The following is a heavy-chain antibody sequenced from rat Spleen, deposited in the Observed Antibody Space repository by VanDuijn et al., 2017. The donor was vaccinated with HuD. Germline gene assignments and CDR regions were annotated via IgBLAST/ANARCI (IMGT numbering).Heavy chain of an antibody. CDR2: ISTSGSRT. Sequence: EVQLVESGGGLVQPGRSLKLSCAASGFTFSDYYMAWVRQAPKKGLEWVASISTSGSRTYYPDSVKGRFTISRDNAKSSLYLQMNSLKSEDTATYYCARHNSGSKDAWGQGASVTVSS. CDR3: ARHNSGSKDA. J-gene: IGHJ4*01. V-gene: IGHV5-25*01. D-gene: IGHD4-3*01. CDR1: GFTFSDYY.